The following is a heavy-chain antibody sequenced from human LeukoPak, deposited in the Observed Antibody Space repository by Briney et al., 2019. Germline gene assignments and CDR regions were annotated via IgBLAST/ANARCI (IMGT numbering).Heavy chain of an antibody. CDR3: ARDTYGDYYYYYGMDV. V-gene: IGHV1-46*01. CDR1: GYTFTGYY. Sequence: GASVKVSCKASGYTFTGYYMHWVRQAPGQGLEWMGIINPSGGSTSYAQKFQGRVTMTRDTSTSTVYMELSSLRSEDTAVYYCARDTYGDYYYYYGMDVWGQGTTVTVSS. CDR2: INPSGGST. D-gene: IGHD4-17*01. J-gene: IGHJ6*02.